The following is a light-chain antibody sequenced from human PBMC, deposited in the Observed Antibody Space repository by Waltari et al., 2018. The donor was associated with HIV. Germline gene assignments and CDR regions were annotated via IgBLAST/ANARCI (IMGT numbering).Light chain of an antibody. CDR1: SPNIGPRYD. V-gene: IGLV1-40*01. CDR2: GNS. CDR3: QSYDRRLSVWV. Sequence: QSVLTQPPSVAGAPGQRVTISCTWSSPNIGPRYDLHWYQQLPGTAPNLLICGNSNRPSALPDRFSCSKSGTSASLAITGLQAEDEADYHCQSYDRRLSVWVFGGGTRLTFL. J-gene: IGLJ3*02.